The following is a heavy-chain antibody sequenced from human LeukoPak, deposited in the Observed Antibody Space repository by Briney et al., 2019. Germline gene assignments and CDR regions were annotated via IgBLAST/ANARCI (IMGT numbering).Heavy chain of an antibody. J-gene: IGHJ4*02. CDR2: ISTSGSTI. D-gene: IGHD6-19*01. V-gene: IGHV3-48*03. CDR3: ARECVAVANDY. CDR1: GFTFSSYE. Sequence: GGSLRLSCAASGFTFSSYEMNWVRQAPGKGLEWVSYISTSGSTIYYADSVKGRFTISRDNAKNSLYLQMNSLRAEDTAVYYCARECVAVANDYWGQGTLVTVSS.